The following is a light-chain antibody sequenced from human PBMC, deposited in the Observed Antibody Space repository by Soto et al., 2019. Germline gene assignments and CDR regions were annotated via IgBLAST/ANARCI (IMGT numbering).Light chain of an antibody. CDR1: QSVSSN. Sequence: EIVMTLSPATLSVSPGERATLSGRASQSVSSNLAWYQQKPGQAPRLLIYGASTRATGIPARFSGSGSGTEFTLTISSLQSEDFAVYYCQQYNNLPPYTLGQGTKLEIK. V-gene: IGKV3-15*01. J-gene: IGKJ2*01. CDR2: GAS. CDR3: QQYNNLPPYT.